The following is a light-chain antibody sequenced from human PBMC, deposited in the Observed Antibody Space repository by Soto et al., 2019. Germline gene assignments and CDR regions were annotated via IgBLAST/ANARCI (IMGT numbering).Light chain of an antibody. V-gene: IGLV2-11*01. CDR1: SSDVGGYNY. CDR3: CSYAGSYTEV. CDR2: DVT. J-gene: IGLJ3*02. Sequence: QSALTQPRSVSGSPGQSVTISCTGTSSDVGGYNYVSWYQQHAAKAPKLMIYDVTKRPSGVPDRFSGSKSGNTASLTISGLQPEDEADYYCCSYAGSYTEVFGGGTKLTVL.